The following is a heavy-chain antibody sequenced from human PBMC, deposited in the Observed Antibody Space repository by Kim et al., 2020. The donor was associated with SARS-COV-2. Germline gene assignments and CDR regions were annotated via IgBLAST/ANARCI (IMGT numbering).Heavy chain of an antibody. Sequence: GGSLRLSCAASGFTFSSYGMHWVRQAPGKGLEWVAVISYDGSNKYYADSVKGRFTISRDNSKNTLYLQMNSLRAEDTAVYYCAKTDQIHDAFDIWGQGTMVTVSS. V-gene: IGHV3-30*18. J-gene: IGHJ3*02. CDR3: AKTDQIHDAFDI. CDR1: GFTFSSYG. CDR2: ISYDGSNK.